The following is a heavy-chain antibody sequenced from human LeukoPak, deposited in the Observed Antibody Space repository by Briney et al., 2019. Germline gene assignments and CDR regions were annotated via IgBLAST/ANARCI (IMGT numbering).Heavy chain of an antibody. D-gene: IGHD3-16*02. J-gene: IGHJ5*02. CDR1: GYTFTSYD. V-gene: IGHV1-8*01. CDR3: ARAFYDYVWGSYPWFDP. Sequence: ASVKVSCKASGYTFTSYDINWVRQATGQGLEWMGWMNPNSGNTGYAQKFQGRVTITRNTSISTAYMELSSLRSEDTAVYYCARAFYDYVWGSYPWFDPWGQGTLVTVSS. CDR2: MNPNSGNT.